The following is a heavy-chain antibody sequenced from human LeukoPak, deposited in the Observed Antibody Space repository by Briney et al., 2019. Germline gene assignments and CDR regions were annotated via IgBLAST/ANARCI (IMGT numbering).Heavy chain of an antibody. J-gene: IGHJ4*02. D-gene: IGHD3-3*01. V-gene: IGHV3-23*01. CDR3: AKREYNFWSGYFF. Sequence: PGGSLRLSYAASGFTFSSYAMTWVRQAPGKGLEWVSSINDSGGSTYYADSVKGRFTISRDNSKNTLYLQMNSLRAEDTAVYYCAKREYNFWSGYFFWGQGTLVTVSS. CDR1: GFTFSSYA. CDR2: INDSGGST.